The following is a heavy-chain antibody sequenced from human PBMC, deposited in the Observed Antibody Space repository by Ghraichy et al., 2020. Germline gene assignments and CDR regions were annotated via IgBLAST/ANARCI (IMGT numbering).Heavy chain of an antibody. V-gene: IGHV3-7*01. Sequence: GGSLRLSCAASGFTFSSYWMSWVRQAPGKGLEWVANIKQDGSEKYYVDSVKGRFTISRDNAKNSLYLQMNSLRAEGTAVYYCARVRGPSVGATRFWGQGTLGTVSS. D-gene: IGHD1-26*01. J-gene: IGHJ4*02. CDR2: IKQDGSEK. CDR1: GFTFSSYW. CDR3: ARVRGPSVGATRF.